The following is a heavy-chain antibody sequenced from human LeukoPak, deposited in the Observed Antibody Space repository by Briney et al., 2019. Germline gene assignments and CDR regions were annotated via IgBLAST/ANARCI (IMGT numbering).Heavy chain of an antibody. CDR3: ARDHPYDSSGYYPLTAFDP. CDR1: GYSISSGYY. V-gene: IGHV4-38-2*02. J-gene: IGHJ5*02. Sequence: SETLSLTCTVSGYSISSGYYWGWIRQPPGKGLEWIGTIYHSGSTSYNPSLKSRVTISVDTTKNQFSLKLSSVTAADTAVYYCARDHPYDSSGYYPLTAFDPWGQGTLVTVSS. D-gene: IGHD3-22*01. CDR2: IYHSGST.